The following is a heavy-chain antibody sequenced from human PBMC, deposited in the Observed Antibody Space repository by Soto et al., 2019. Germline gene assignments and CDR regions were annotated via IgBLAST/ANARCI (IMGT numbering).Heavy chain of an antibody. D-gene: IGHD4-17*01. CDR2: ISSSGSTM. Sequence: DGSLRLSCAASGFTFSDYYMSWIPQAPGKGLECVSYISSSGSTMYYADSVKGRFTISRDNAKNSLYLQMTSLRAEDTAVYCCARVGPYGGNIDYWGQGTLVTV. J-gene: IGHJ4*02. CDR1: GFTFSDYY. CDR3: ARVGPYGGNIDY. V-gene: IGHV3-11*01.